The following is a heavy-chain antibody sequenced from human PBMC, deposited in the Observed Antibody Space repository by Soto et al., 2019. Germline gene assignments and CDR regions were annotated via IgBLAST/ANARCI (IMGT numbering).Heavy chain of an antibody. D-gene: IGHD3-10*01. V-gene: IGHV4-4*02. CDR3: ARAYYGSGSYYNVLGGGLDY. Sequence: SETLSLTCAVSGGSISGINWWYWVRQPPGKGLEWIGEIYHSGSTHYNPSLKSRVTISVDKSKNQFSLKLSSVTAADTAVYYCARAYYGSGSYYNVLGGGLDYWGQGTLVTVSS. J-gene: IGHJ4*02. CDR1: GGSISGINW. CDR2: IYHSGST.